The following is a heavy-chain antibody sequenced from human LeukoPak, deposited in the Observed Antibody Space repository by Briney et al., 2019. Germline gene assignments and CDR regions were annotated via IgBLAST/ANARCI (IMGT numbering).Heavy chain of an antibody. CDR2: IRSDGSNK. CDR1: GFTFSSYG. J-gene: IGHJ4*02. V-gene: IGHV3-30*02. D-gene: IGHD6-19*01. Sequence: PGGSLRLSCAASGFTFSSYGMHWVRRAPGKGLEWVAFIRSDGSNKYYADSVKGRFTISRDNSKLYLQMNSLRAEDTAVYYCAKKGYSNGWRDSYYFDCWGQGTLVTVSS. CDR3: AKKGYSNGWRDSYYFDC.